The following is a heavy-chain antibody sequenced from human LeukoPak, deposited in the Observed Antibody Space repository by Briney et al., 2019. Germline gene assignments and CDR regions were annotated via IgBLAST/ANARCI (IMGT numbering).Heavy chain of an antibody. V-gene: IGHV1-46*01. CDR2: INPSGGST. CDR1: GYTFTSYY. D-gene: IGHD4-17*01. J-gene: IGHJ6*02. CDR3: ARGWYGDNGGYYYGMDV. Sequence: ASVKVSCKASGYTFTSYYMHWVRQAPGQGLEWMGIINPSGGSTSYAQKFQGRVAMTRDTSTSTVYMELSSLRSEDTAVYHCARGWYGDNGGYYYGMDVWGQGTTVTVSS.